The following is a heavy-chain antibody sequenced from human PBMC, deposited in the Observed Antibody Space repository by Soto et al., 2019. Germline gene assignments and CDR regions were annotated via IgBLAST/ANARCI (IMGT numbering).Heavy chain of an antibody. V-gene: IGHV1-69*13. CDR2: IIPIFGTA. CDR3: ARELSRRYCSSTSCYPRARNHYYYYYGMDV. Sequence: GASVKVSCKASGGTLSSYAISWVRQAPGQGLEWMGGIIPIFGTANYAQKFQGRVTITADESTSTAYMELSSLRSEDTAVYYCARELSRRYCSSTSCYPRARNHYYYYYGMDVWGQGTTVTVSS. D-gene: IGHD2-2*01. CDR1: GGTLSSYA. J-gene: IGHJ6*02.